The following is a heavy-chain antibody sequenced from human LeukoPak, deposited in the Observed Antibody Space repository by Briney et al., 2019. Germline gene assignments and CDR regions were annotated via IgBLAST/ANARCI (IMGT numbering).Heavy chain of an antibody. CDR3: ARNMGYSGYNCDY. D-gene: IGHD5-12*01. CDR2: IKQDGSEK. Sequence: GGSLRFSCAASGFTFSDYWMNWVRQAPGKGLEWVANIKQDGSEKYYVDSVKGRFTISRDSAKNSLYLQMNSLRAEDTAVYYCARNMGYSGYNCDYWGQGTLVTVSS. CDR1: GFTFSDYW. V-gene: IGHV3-7*01. J-gene: IGHJ4*02.